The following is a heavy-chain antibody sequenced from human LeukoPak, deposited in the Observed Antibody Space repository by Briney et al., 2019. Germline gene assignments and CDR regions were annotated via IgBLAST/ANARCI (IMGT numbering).Heavy chain of an antibody. CDR1: GFTFSSYE. V-gene: IGHV3-48*03. Sequence: PGGSLRLSCAASGFTFSSYEMNWVRQAPGKGLEWVSYISSSGSTIYYADSVKGRFTISRDNAKDSLYLQMNSLRAEDTAVYYCARDSSDWFDFDYWGQGTLVTVSS. CDR2: ISSSGSTI. J-gene: IGHJ4*02. CDR3: ARDSSDWFDFDY. D-gene: IGHD3-9*01.